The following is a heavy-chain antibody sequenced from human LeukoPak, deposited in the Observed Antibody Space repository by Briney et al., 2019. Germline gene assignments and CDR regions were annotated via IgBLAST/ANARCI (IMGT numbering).Heavy chain of an antibody. CDR3: ARVRIAVAGTYFYYMDV. J-gene: IGHJ6*03. D-gene: IGHD6-19*01. Sequence: GGSLRLSCAASGFTFSSYGMHWVRQAPGKGLEWVAFIRYDGSNKYYADSVKGRFTISRDNSKSTLYLQMNSLRAEDTAVYYCARVRIAVAGTYFYYMDVWGKGTTVTVSS. CDR2: IRYDGSNK. V-gene: IGHV3-30*02. CDR1: GFTFSSYG.